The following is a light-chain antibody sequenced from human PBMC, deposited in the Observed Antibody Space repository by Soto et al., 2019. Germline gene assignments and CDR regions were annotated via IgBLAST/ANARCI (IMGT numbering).Light chain of an antibody. CDR3: QSYDSSLSGSGV. V-gene: IGLV1-40*01. CDR2: GNS. J-gene: IGLJ3*02. CDR1: SSNIWAGYD. Sequence: QSVLTQPPSVSWAPGQRVTISCTGRSSNIWAGYDVHWYQQLPGTAPKLLIYGNSNRPSGVPDRFSGSKSGTSASLAITGLQAEDEADYYCQSYDSSLSGSGVFGGGTQLTVL.